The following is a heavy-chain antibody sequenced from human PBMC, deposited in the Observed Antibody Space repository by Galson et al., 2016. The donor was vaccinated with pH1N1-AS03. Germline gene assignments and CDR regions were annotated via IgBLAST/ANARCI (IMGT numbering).Heavy chain of an antibody. CDR1: GGSISGGSYY. V-gene: IGHV4-61*02. D-gene: IGHD1-26*01. CDR3: ARGTREGKSDFDY. J-gene: IGHJ4*02. CDR2: IHVSGST. Sequence: TLSLTCTVSGGSISGGSYYWSWIRQTAGEGLEWIGRIHVSGSTDNNPSLQSRVSISMDTSKNQISLDLYSVTAADTAIYCCARGTREGKSDFDYWGQGTLVTVSS.